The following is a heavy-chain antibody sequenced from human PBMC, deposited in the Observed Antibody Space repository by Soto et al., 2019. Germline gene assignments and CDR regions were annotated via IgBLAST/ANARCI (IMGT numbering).Heavy chain of an antibody. CDR2: IIPIFGTA. J-gene: IGHJ6*02. Sequence: GASVKVSCKASGGTFSSYAISWVRQAPGQGLEWMGGIIPIFGTANYAQKFQGRVTITADESTSTAYMELSSLRSEDTAVYYCAREWIPQFTNYGMDVWGQGTTVTVSS. CDR3: AREWIPQFTNYGMDV. V-gene: IGHV1-69*13. D-gene: IGHD2-2*03. CDR1: GGTFSSYA.